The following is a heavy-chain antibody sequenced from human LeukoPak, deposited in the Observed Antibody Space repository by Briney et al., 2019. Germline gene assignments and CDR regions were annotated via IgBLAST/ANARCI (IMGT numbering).Heavy chain of an antibody. J-gene: IGHJ4*02. CDR1: GYTFTGYY. D-gene: IGHD3-9*01. CDR2: INPNSGST. CDR3: ASWKLVPEYYFDY. V-gene: IGHV1-2*06. Sequence: GASVKVSCKASGYTFTGYYMHWVRQAPGQGLEWMGRINPNSGSTNYAQKFQGRVTMTRDTSISTAYMELSRLGSDDTAVYYCASWKLVPEYYFDYWGQGTLVTVS.